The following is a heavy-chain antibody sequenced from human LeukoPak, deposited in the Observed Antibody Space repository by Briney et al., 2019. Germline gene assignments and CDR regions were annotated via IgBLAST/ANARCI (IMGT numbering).Heavy chain of an antibody. CDR2: ISQSGADV. CDR1: GFTFSDYY. V-gene: IGHV3-11*01. J-gene: IGHJ4*02. Sequence: GGSLRLSCAASGFTFSDYYMNWIRQALGKGLDYIAYISQSGADVSYADSVKGRFTVSRDNAKNSVFLQMNSLTAEDTAVYYCASVARLLADWGQGTLVTVSS. CDR3: ASVARLLAD. D-gene: IGHD3-9*01.